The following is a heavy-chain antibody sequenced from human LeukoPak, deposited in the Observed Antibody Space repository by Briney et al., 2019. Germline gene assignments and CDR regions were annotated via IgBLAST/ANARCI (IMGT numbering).Heavy chain of an antibody. Sequence: ASVKVSCKASVYTFTIYAMHWVRQAPGQRLEWMGWINASNGNTKYSQKFQGRVTITRGTSASTAYMELSSLRSEDTAVYYCARVLSGYDYFGAPYYYYYGMDVWGQGTTVTLSS. J-gene: IGHJ6*02. V-gene: IGHV1-3*01. CDR1: VYTFTIYA. CDR3: ARVLSGYDYFGAPYYYYYGMDV. CDR2: INASNGNT. D-gene: IGHD5-12*01.